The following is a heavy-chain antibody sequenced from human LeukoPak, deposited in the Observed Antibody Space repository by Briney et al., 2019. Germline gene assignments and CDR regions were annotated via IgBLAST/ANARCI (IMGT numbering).Heavy chain of an antibody. CDR2: IHYSGAT. Sequence: SETLSLTCAICGGSFSGHYWSWIRQSPGKGLEWIAEIHYSGATNYNPFLKSRVTISGDTSKNQVFLRVTSVTAADTALYYCARGILFDYYFDSWGQGTLVTVSS. CDR3: ARGILFDYYFDS. CDR1: GGSFSGHY. J-gene: IGHJ4*02. D-gene: IGHD3-9*01. V-gene: IGHV4-34*01.